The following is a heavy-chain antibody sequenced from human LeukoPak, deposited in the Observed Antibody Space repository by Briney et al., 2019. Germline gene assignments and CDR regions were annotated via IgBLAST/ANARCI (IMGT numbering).Heavy chain of an antibody. CDR3: ARTTEGYCRGGSCYYYYYYMDV. D-gene: IGHD2-15*01. J-gene: IGHJ6*03. CDR1: GGSISCYY. Sequence: SETLFLTCSVSGGSISCYYWSWIRQPPGKGLERIGYIYYSGSPNYNPSLKSRGTRSVHTSKNQLSLKLSSVTAADTAVYYCARTTEGYCRGGSCYYYYYYMDVWVKGTTVTVSS. CDR2: IYYSGSP. V-gene: IGHV4-59*01.